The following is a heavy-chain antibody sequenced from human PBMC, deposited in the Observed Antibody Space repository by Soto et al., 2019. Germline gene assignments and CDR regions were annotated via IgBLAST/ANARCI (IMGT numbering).Heavy chain of an antibody. CDR1: GDSVSSNSAA. CDR3: ARVLLYCSSTSCYNGMDV. CDR2: TYYRSKWYN. V-gene: IGHV6-1*01. Sequence: SPTLSLACAIAGDSVSSNSAAWNWIRQSPSRGLEWLGRTYYRSKWYNDYAVSVKSRITINPDTSKNQFSLQLNSVTPEDTAVYYCARVLLYCSSTSCYNGMDVWGQGTTVTVSS. D-gene: IGHD2-2*02. J-gene: IGHJ6*02.